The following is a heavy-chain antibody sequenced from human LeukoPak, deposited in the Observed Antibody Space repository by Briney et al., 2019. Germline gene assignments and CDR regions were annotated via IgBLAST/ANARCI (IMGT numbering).Heavy chain of an antibody. CDR3: ARDQQLAYCGGDCFSAN. J-gene: IGHJ4*01. CDR1: GGSISSGSYY. Sequence: SETLSLTCTVSGGSISSGSYYWSWIRQPAGKGLEWIGRVYSSGSTDYNPSLQSRVTMSLDTSKNQFSLKVNSVTATDTAMYYCARDQQLAYCGGDCFSANWGQGTLVTVSS. D-gene: IGHD2-21*02. V-gene: IGHV4-61*02. CDR2: VYSSGST.